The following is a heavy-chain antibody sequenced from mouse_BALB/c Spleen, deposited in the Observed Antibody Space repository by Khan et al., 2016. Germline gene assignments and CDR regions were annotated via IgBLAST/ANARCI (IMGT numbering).Heavy chain of an antibody. CDR1: VYTFTSYT. D-gene: IGHD1-1*01. Sequence: QIQLVQSGAELARPGASVKMSCKASVYTFTSYTMYWVKQRPGQGLEWIGYINPSSGYINYNQKFKDKATLSADKSSSTAYMQLSSLTSEDSAVYCCARDYYGSTLHYWGQGTTLTVSS. V-gene: IGHV1-4*01. CDR3: ARDYYGSTLHY. CDR2: INPSSGYI. J-gene: IGHJ2*01.